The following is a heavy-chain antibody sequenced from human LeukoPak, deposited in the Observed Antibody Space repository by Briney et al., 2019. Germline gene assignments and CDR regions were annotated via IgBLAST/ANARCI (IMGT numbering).Heavy chain of an antibody. CDR3: ARAYCSSTRCDYYFDS. D-gene: IGHD2-2*01. CDR1: GSTFTSYG. J-gene: IGHJ4*02. Sequence: GGSLRLSCAASGSTFTSYGMNWVRQAPRQGLEWVSSISSSSYHINYADSVRGRFTISRDNAKNSLYLQMNSLRAEDTAVYYCARAYCSSTRCDYYFDSWGQGTLVTVSS. V-gene: IGHV3-21*06. CDR2: ISSSSYHI.